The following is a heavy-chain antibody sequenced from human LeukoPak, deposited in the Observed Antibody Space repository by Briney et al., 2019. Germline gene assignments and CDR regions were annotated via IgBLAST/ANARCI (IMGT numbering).Heavy chain of an antibody. D-gene: IGHD3-10*01. J-gene: IGHJ4*02. V-gene: IGHV3-53*01. CDR3: AKLFESGTYNNFFHY. CDR1: GLTVSSNY. Sequence: GGSLRLSCAAFGLTVSSNYIHWVRQAPGKGLEWVSVIYGGGSTYYGDSVKGRFTISRDNSKNTLYLQMNSLRPEDTAIYYCAKLFESGTYNNFFHYWGQGTLVTVFS. CDR2: IYGGGST.